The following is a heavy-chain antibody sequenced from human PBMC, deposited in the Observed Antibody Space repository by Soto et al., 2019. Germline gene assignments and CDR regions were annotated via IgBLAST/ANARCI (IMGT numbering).Heavy chain of an antibody. CDR1: GGSIRSNDYF. V-gene: IGHV4-39*01. Sequence: LQLQESGPGVVKPSETLSLACSVSGGSIRSNDYFWGWVRQPPGKGREWIASIYSNGGTYDSPSLKSRATVSIDTSKNQVFLTVRSVTAADTAVYYCASFLVGATARNDFDSWGQGTLVTISS. J-gene: IGHJ4*02. CDR3: ASFLVGATARNDFDS. D-gene: IGHD2-8*02. CDR2: IYSNGGT.